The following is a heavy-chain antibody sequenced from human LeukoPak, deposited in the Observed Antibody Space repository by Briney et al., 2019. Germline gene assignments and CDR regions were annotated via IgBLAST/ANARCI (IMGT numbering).Heavy chain of an antibody. J-gene: IGHJ4*02. V-gene: IGHV4-38-2*02. CDR3: ARKIAVAGFNDY. CDR2: IYHSGST. D-gene: IGHD6-19*01. CDR1: GGSISSGYY. Sequence: SETLSLTCTVSGGSISSGYYWGWIRQPPGKGLEWIGSIYHSGSTYYNPSLKSRVTISVDTSKNQFSLKLSSVTAADTAVYYCARKIAVAGFNDYWGQGTLVTVSS.